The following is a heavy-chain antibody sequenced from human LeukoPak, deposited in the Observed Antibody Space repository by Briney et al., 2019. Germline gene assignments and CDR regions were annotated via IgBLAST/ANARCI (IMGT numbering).Heavy chain of an antibody. CDR3: ARAGVRTYFDY. J-gene: IGHJ4*02. D-gene: IGHD2-8*01. CDR1: GFTFSDYY. Sequence: AGGSLRLSCAASGFTFSDYYMSWIRQAPGKGLEWVGRTRNKANSYTTEYAASVKGRFTISRDESKNSLYLQMNSLKTEDTALYYCARAGVRTYFDYWGQGTLVTVSS. CDR2: TRNKANSYTT. V-gene: IGHV3-72*01.